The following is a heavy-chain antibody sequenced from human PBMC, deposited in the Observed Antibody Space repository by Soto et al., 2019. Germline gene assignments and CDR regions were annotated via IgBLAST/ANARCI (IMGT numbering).Heavy chain of an antibody. Sequence: SETLSLTCAVSGGSISSSNWWGWVRQPPGKGLEWIGEIYHSGSTNYNPSLKSRVTISVDKSKNQFSLKLSSVTAADTAVYYCARAGGSSSEGYFDYWGQGTLVTVSS. J-gene: IGHJ4*02. CDR3: ARAGGSSSEGYFDY. CDR1: GGSISSSNW. CDR2: IYHSGST. D-gene: IGHD6-6*01. V-gene: IGHV4-4*02.